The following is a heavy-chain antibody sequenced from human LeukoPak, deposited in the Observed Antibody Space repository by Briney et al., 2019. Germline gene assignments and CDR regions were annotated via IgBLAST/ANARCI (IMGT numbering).Heavy chain of an antibody. CDR3: ASLYSGYDPFDY. CDR1: GYTFPSYL. D-gene: IGHD5-12*01. CDR2: INPNSGGT. J-gene: IGHJ4*02. V-gene: IGHV1-2*02. Sequence: ASVKVSCKASGYTFPSYLMNWVGQAPGQGLEWMGWINPNSGGTNYAQKFQGRVTMTRDTSISTAYMELSRLRSDDTAVYYCASLYSGYDPFDYWGQGTLVTVSS.